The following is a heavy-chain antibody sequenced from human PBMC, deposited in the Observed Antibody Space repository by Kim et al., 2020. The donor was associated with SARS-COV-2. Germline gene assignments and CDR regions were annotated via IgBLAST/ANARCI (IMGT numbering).Heavy chain of an antibody. J-gene: IGHJ4*02. CDR2: ISGSGGST. D-gene: IGHD6-19*01. CDR1: GFTFSSYA. V-gene: IGHV3-23*01. CDR3: AKDREPRNQWLAVGGEYYFDY. Sequence: GGSLRLSCAASGFTFSSYAMSWVRQAPGKGLEWVSAISGSGGSTYYADSVKGRFTISRDNSKNTLYLQMNSLRAEDTAVYYCAKDREPRNQWLAVGGEYYFDYWGQGTLVTVSS.